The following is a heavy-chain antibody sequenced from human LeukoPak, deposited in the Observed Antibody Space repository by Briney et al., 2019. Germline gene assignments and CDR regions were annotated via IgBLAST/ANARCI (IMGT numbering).Heavy chain of an antibody. J-gene: IGHJ4*02. CDR3: ARTCSSTSCYNY. D-gene: IGHD2-2*02. Sequence: GGSLRLSCAASGFTFSDYYMSWIRQAPGKGLEWVANIKQDGSEKYYVDSVKGRFTISRDNAKNSLYLQMNSLRAEDTAVYYCARTCSSTSCYNYWGQGTLVTVSS. V-gene: IGHV3-7*03. CDR1: GFTFSDYY. CDR2: IKQDGSEK.